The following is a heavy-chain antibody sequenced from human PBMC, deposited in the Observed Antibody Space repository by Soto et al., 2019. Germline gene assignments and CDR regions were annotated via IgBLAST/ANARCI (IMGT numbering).Heavy chain of an antibody. CDR3: ARQALCSGGSCYRFDP. D-gene: IGHD2-15*01. Sequence: SETLSLTCTVSGGSINNYYWSWIRQPPGKGLEWIGYIYYSGSTNYNPSLKSRVTISVDTSKNQFSLKLSSVTAADTAVYYCARQALCSGGSCYRFDPWGQGTLVTVSS. V-gene: IGHV4-59*08. CDR1: GGSINNYY. CDR2: IYYSGST. J-gene: IGHJ5*02.